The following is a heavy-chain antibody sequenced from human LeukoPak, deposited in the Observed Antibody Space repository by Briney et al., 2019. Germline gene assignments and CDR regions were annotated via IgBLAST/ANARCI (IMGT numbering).Heavy chain of an antibody. J-gene: IGHJ4*02. D-gene: IGHD3-10*01. CDR3: AGRPSYHGSHYFDY. CDR1: GGSITSYY. Sequence: KPSETLSLTCIVSGGSITSYYWSWIRQPPGKGLEWIGYMYYSGSANYNPSLKSRVIISVDTSKNQFSLKLRSVTAADTAVYFCAGRPSYHGSHYFDYWGQGTLVTVSS. V-gene: IGHV4-59*01. CDR2: MYYSGSA.